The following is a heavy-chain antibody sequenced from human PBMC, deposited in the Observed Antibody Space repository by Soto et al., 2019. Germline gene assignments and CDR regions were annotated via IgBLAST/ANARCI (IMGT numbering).Heavy chain of an antibody. CDR1: GLTFSSYW. V-gene: IGHV3-7*01. J-gene: IGHJ4*02. CDR2: INEDGRKT. D-gene: IGHD2-21*02. Sequence: GSLRLSCEASGLTFSSYWMSWVRQTPGKRLEWVALINEDGRKTYYVDSVRGRFTISRDNAKNSLYLQMNNLRAEDTAVFYCVRSSRGDSQFWGQGTQVTVSS. CDR3: VRSSRGDSQF.